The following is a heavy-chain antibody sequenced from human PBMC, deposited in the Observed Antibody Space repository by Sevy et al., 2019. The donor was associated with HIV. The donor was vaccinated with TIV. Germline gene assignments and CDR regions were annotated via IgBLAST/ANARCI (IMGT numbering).Heavy chain of an antibody. CDR1: GFTFSGSV. V-gene: IGHV3-73*01. CDR2: IRSNADSYAT. Sequence: GGSLRLSCAASGFTFSGSVIYWVRQPSGKGLEWVGRIRSNADSYATAYAASVKGRFTISRDDSKNTAFLQMNVLKTEDTAVYYCATPTMTSLDYFDYWGQGTLVTVSS. CDR3: ATPTMTSLDYFDY. D-gene: IGHD2-2*01. J-gene: IGHJ4*02.